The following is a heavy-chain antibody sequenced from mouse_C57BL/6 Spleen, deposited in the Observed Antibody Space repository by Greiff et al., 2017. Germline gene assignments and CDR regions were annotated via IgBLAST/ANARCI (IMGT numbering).Heavy chain of an antibody. D-gene: IGHD2-5*01. Sequence: VQLQQPGAELVRPGSSVKLSCKASGYTFTSYWMDWVKQRPGQGLEWIGNIYPSDSETHYNQKFKDKATLTVDKSSSTAYMQLSSLTSEDSAVYYCAREGSNYGFAYWGQGTLVTVSA. J-gene: IGHJ3*01. CDR1: GYTFTSYW. CDR2: IYPSDSET. CDR3: AREGSNYGFAY. V-gene: IGHV1-61*01.